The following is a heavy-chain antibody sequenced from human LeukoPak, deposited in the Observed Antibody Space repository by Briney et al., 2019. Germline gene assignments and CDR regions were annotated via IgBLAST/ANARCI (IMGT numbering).Heavy chain of an antibody. Sequence: KPGGSLRLSCAASGFTFSDYNMNWVRQAPGKGLEWVSSISSSTSYIFYADSMKGRFTISRDNAKNSLYLQMNSLRAEDTAVYYCARVLSAAMWGGMDVWGQGTTVTVSS. CDR1: GFTFSDYN. D-gene: IGHD2-2*01. V-gene: IGHV3-21*01. CDR2: ISSSTSYI. J-gene: IGHJ6*02. CDR3: ARVLSAAMWGGMDV.